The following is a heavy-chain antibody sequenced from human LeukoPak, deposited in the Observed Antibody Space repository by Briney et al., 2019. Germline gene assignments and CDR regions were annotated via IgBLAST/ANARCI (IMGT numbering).Heavy chain of an antibody. D-gene: IGHD3-9*01. Sequence: SVKVSCKASGFTFSNSAMQWVRQARGQRLELLGWIVVGSGHTNYAQKFQERVTITRDMSTTTAYMELSSLRSEDTAVYYCASYILTGYYSPLTDWGQGTLVTVSS. CDR3: ASYILTGYYSPLTD. CDR1: GFTFSNSA. V-gene: IGHV1-58*02. CDR2: IVVGSGHT. J-gene: IGHJ4*02.